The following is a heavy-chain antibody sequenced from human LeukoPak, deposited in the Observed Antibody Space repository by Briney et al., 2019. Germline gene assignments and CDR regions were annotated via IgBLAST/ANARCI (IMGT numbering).Heavy chain of an antibody. CDR1: GFTVSRNY. CDR3: ARDHGGSYWFDP. D-gene: IGHD1-26*01. Sequence: GGSLRLSCAASGFTVSRNYMSWVRQAPGKGLEWVSVIYSGGSTYYADSVKGRFTISRDNSKNTLYLQMNSLRAEDTAVYYCARDHGGSYWFDPWGQGTLVTVSS. J-gene: IGHJ5*02. V-gene: IGHV3-66*01. CDR2: IYSGGST.